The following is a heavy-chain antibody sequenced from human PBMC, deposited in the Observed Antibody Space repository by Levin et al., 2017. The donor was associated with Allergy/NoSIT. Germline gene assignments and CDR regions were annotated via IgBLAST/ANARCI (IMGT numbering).Heavy chain of an antibody. CDR3: ARETGVTTMFVEVDV. D-gene: IGHD4-17*01. V-gene: IGHV3-21*01. Sequence: GGSLRLSCAASGFTFSSYSMTWFRQAPGRGLEWVSSMPISTAHGYIHYADSLKGRFTVSRDNTKNLLFLQLNSLRVEDTAVYYCARETGVTTMFVEVDVWGKGTAVTVSS. J-gene: IGHJ6*04. CDR1: GFTFSSYS. CDR2: MPISTAHGYI.